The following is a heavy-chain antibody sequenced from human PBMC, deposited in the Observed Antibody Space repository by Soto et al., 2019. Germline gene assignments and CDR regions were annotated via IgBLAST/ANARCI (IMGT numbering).Heavy chain of an antibody. V-gene: IGHV4-34*01. CDR1: GGSFSGYY. CDR3: ARGRIVVVPAAIKDWFDP. J-gene: IGHJ5*02. D-gene: IGHD2-2*01. Sequence: PLETLSLTCAVYGGSFSGYYWSWIRQPQGKGLEWIGEINHSGSTNYHPSLKSRVTISVDTSKNQFSLKLSSVTAADTAVYYCARGRIVVVPAAIKDWFDPWGQGTLVTVS. CDR2: INHSGST.